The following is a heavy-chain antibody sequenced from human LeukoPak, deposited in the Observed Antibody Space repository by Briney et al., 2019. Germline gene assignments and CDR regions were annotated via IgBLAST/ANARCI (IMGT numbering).Heavy chain of an antibody. Sequence: GGSLRLSCAASGFTFSSYSMNWVRQAPGKGLEWVSSISSSSSYMYYADSVKGRFTISRDNAKNSLYLQMNSLRAEDTAVYYCARDIFDYWGQGTLVTVSS. J-gene: IGHJ4*02. V-gene: IGHV3-21*01. CDR1: GFTFSSYS. CDR2: ISSSSSYM. CDR3: ARDIFDY.